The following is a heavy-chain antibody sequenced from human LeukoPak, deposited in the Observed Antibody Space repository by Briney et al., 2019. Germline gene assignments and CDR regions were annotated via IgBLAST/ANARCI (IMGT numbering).Heavy chain of an antibody. V-gene: IGHV3-66*01. CDR1: GFTVSSNY. CDR2: IYSGGST. Sequence: GGSLRLSCAASGFTVSSNYMSWVRQAPGKGLEWVSVIYSGGSTYYAASAKGGFTTSRDNSKNTRYLQMNSLRAEDTAVYYCARDAVGATSDYWGQGTLVTVSS. D-gene: IGHD1-26*01. J-gene: IGHJ4*02. CDR3: ARDAVGATSDY.